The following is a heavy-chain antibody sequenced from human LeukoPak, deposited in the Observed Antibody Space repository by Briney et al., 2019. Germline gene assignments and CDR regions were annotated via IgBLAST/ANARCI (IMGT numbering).Heavy chain of an antibody. CDR1: GGSISSSSYY. D-gene: IGHD6-13*01. J-gene: IGHJ3*02. CDR3: ASPERQQLPLGAFDI. V-gene: IGHV4-39*07. Sequence: SETLSLTCTVSGGSISSSSYYWGWIRQPPGKGLEWIGSIYYSGSTYYNPSLKSRVTISVDTSKNQFSLKLSSVTAADTAVYYCASPERQQLPLGAFDIWGQGTMVTVSS. CDR2: IYYSGST.